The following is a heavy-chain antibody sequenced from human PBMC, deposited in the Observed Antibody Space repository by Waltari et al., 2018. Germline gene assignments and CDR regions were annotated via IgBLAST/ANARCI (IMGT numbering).Heavy chain of an antibody. CDR1: GFTFSSYG. J-gene: IGHJ4*02. V-gene: IGHV3-30*18. Sequence: QVQLEESGGGVVQPGRSLRLSCAASGFTFSSYGMHWVRQAPGKGLEWVAVISYDGSNKYYADSVKGRFTISRDNSKNTLYLQMNSLRAEDTAVYYCAKRRDYGGNPGYFDYWGQGTLVTVSS. D-gene: IGHD4-17*01. CDR2: ISYDGSNK. CDR3: AKRRDYGGNPGYFDY.